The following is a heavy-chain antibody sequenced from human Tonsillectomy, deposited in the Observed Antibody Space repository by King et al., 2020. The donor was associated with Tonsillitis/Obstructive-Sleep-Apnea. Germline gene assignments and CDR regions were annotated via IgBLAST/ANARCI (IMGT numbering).Heavy chain of an antibody. Sequence: VQLVESGGGLVQPGRSLRVSCAASGFTFEDYAMHWVRQVPGQGLEWVSGISWNSGSIDYADSVKGRFSISRDNAKNSLYLQMSSLRADDTAFYYCAKDIGRTTSPGGLLEYWGQGTLVTVSS. J-gene: IGHJ4*02. D-gene: IGHD1-1*01. CDR1: GFTFEDYA. V-gene: IGHV3-9*01. CDR2: ISWNSGSI. CDR3: AKDIGRTTSPGGLLEY.